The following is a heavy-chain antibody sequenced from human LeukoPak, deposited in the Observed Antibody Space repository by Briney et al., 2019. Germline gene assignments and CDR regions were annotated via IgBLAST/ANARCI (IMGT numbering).Heavy chain of an antibody. CDR1: GYTFTSYG. D-gene: IGHD3-3*01. Sequence: GASVKVSCKASGYTFTSYGISWVRQAPGQGLEWMGWISAYNGNTNYAQKLQGRVTMTTDTSTSTAYMELRSLRSDDTAVYYCARASNYDFWSGYYWTHDAFDIWGQGTMVAVSS. J-gene: IGHJ3*02. V-gene: IGHV1-18*01. CDR3: ARASNYDFWSGYYWTHDAFDI. CDR2: ISAYNGNT.